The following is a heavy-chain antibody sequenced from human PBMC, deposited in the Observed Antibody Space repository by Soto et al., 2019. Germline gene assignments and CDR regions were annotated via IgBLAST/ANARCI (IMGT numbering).Heavy chain of an antibody. D-gene: IGHD2-15*01. J-gene: IGHJ4*02. Sequence: PXETLSLTCTVSGGSISSSSYYWGWIRQPPGKGLEWIGSIYYSGSTYYNPSLRSRVTISVDTSKNQFSLKLSSVTAADTTVYYCARGYCSGGSCYRYWGQGSQVTVSS. CDR3: ARGYCSGGSCYRY. V-gene: IGHV4-39*01. CDR2: IYYSGST. CDR1: GGSISSSSYY.